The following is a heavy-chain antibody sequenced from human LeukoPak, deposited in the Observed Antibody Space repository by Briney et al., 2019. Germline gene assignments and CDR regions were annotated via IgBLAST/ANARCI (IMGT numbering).Heavy chain of an antibody. CDR2: IYYSGST. V-gene: IGHV4-59*08. CDR1: AGSISSYY. CDR3: ARWIVAATDAFDI. J-gene: IGHJ3*02. Sequence: SETLSLTCTVSAGSISSYYWSWIRQPPGKGLEWIGYIYYSGSTNYNPSLKSRVTISVDTSKNQFSLKLSSVTAADTAVYYCARWIVAATDAFDIWVQGTMVTVSS. D-gene: IGHD6-13*01.